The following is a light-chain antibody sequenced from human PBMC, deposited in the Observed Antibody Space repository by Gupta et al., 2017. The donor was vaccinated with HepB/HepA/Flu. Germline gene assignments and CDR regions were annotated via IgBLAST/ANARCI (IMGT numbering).Light chain of an antibody. CDR3: QQRSGGT. CDR1: QSVSSY. Sequence: EIVLTQSPATLSLSPGERATLSCRASQSVSSYLAWYQQKPGQAPRLLIYDASNRATGIPARFSGSGSGTDFTLTSSSLEPEDFAVYYCQQRSGGTFGQGTKVEIK. J-gene: IGKJ1*01. V-gene: IGKV3-11*01. CDR2: DAS.